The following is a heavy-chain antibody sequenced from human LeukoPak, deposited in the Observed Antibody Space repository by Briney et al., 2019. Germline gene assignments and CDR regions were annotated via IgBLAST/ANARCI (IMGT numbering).Heavy chain of an antibody. J-gene: IGHJ5*02. D-gene: IGHD4-17*01. CDR1: GYSFTSYW. CDR3: ARHWDYGDDNNWFDP. V-gene: IGHV5-51*01. Sequence: GESLKISCKGSGYSFTSYWIGWVRQMPGKGLEWMEIIYPGDSDTRYSPSFQGQVTISADKSISTAYLQWSSLKASDTAMYYRARHWDYGDDNNWFDPWGQGTLVTVSS. CDR2: IYPGDSDT.